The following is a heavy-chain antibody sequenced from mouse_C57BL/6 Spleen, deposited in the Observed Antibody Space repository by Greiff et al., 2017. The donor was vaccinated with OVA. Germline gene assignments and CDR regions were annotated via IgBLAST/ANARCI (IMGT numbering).Heavy chain of an antibody. CDR3: AREVYDYDENWYFDV. J-gene: IGHJ1*03. CDR1: GYTFTSYW. V-gene: IGHV1-53*01. CDR2: INPSNGGT. D-gene: IGHD2-4*01. Sequence: VQLQQPGTELVKPGASVKLSCKASGYTFTSYWMHWVKQRPGQGLEWIGNINPSNGGTNYNEKFKSKATLTVDKSSSTAYMQLSSLTSEDSAVYYCAREVYDYDENWYFDVGGTGTTVTVSS.